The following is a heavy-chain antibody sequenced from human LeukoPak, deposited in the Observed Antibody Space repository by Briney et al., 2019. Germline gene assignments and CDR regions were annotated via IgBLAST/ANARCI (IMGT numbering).Heavy chain of an antibody. CDR3: ATDEVNNWNYEGLVC. CDR1: GGSISSYY. CDR2: IYYSGST. D-gene: IGHD1-7*01. V-gene: IGHV4-59*01. J-gene: IGHJ4*02. Sequence: SETLSLTCTVSGGSISSYYWSWIRQPPGKGLEWIGYIYYSGSTNYNPSLKSRVTISVDTSKNQFSLKLSSVTAADTAVYYCATDEVNNWNYEGLVCWGQGTLVTVSS.